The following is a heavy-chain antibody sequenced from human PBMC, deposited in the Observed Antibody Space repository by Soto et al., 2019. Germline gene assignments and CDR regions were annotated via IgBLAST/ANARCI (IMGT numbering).Heavy chain of an antibody. J-gene: IGHJ6*03. Sequence: GGSLRLSCAASGFTVSTNYMSWVRQAPGKGPEWVSVIYSGGRTYYADSVKGRFTISRDNSKNTLYLQMNSLRAEDTAVYYCARDPSVNYYYYYYMDVWGKGTTVTVS. V-gene: IGHV3-66*01. D-gene: IGHD1-26*01. CDR3: ARDPSVNYYYYYYMDV. CDR1: GFTVSTNY. CDR2: IYSGGRT.